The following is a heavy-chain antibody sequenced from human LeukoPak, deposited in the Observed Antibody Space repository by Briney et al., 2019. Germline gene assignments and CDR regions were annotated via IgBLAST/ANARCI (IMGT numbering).Heavy chain of an antibody. J-gene: IGHJ4*02. V-gene: IGHV4-39*01. CDR2: IYYSGST. Sequence: SETLSLTCTVSGGSISSSSYYWGWIRQPPGKGLEWIGSIYYSGSTYYSPSLKSRVTISVDTSKNQFSLKLSSVTAADTAVYYCARLLWFRELPLDYWGQGTLVTVSS. CDR1: GGSISSSSYY. D-gene: IGHD3-10*01. CDR3: ARLLWFRELPLDY.